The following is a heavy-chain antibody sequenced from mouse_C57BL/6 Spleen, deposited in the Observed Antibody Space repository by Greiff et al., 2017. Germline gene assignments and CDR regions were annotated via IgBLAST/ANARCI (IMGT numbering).Heavy chain of an antibody. D-gene: IGHD1-1*01. J-gene: IGHJ3*01. Sequence: QVQLQQPGAELVMPGASVKLSCKASGYTFTSYWMHWVKQRPGQGLEWIGEIDPSDSYTNYNQKFKGKSTLTVDKSSRTAYMQLSSLTSEDSAVYYCARGDGSSPAWFAYWGQGTLVTVSA. CDR3: ARGDGSSPAWFAY. CDR2: IDPSDSYT. V-gene: IGHV1-69*01. CDR1: GYTFTSYW.